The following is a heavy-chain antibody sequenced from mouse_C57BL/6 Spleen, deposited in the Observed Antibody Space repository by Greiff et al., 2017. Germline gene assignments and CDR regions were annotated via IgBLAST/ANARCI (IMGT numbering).Heavy chain of an antibody. J-gene: IGHJ1*03. V-gene: IGHV5-17*01. Sequence: EVKLMESGGGLVKPGGSLKLSCAASGFTFSDYGMHWVRQAPEKGLEWVAYISSGSSTIYYADTVKGRFTISRDNAKNTLFLQMTSLRSEDTAMYYCARPHYGNYSHWYFDVWGTGTTVTVSS. D-gene: IGHD2-1*01. CDR2: ISSGSSTI. CDR1: GFTFSDYG. CDR3: ARPHYGNYSHWYFDV.